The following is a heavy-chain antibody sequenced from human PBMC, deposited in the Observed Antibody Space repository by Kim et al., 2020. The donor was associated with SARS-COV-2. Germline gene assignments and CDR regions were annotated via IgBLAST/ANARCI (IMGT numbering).Heavy chain of an antibody. J-gene: IGHJ5*02. CDR3: ARRRYYGSGSYYIRNWFDP. CDR1: GGSISSSSYY. Sequence: SETLSLTCTVSGGSISSSSYYWGWIRQPPGKGLEWIGSIYYSGSTYYNPSLKSRVTISVDTSKNQFSLKLSSVTAADTAVYYCARRRYYGSGSYYIRNWFDPWGQGTLVTVSS. V-gene: IGHV4-39*01. CDR2: IYYSGST. D-gene: IGHD3-10*01.